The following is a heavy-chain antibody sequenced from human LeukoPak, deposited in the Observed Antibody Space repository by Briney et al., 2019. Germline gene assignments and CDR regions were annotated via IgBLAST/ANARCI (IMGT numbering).Heavy chain of an antibody. CDR3: ARGTLWPGSFDI. V-gene: IGHV4-34*01. D-gene: IGHD5-18*01. CDR2: INHSGST. J-gene: IGHJ3*02. Sequence: SETLSLTCAVYGGSFSGYYWSWIRQPPGKGLEWIGEINHSGSTNYNPSLKSRVTISVDTSKNQFYLKLSSVTAADTAVYYCARGTLWPGSFDIWGQGTMDPGSS. CDR1: GGSFSGYY.